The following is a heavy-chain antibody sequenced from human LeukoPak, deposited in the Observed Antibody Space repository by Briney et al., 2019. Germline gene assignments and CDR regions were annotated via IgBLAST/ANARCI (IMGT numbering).Heavy chain of an antibody. V-gene: IGHV1-2*04. Sequence: ASVKVSCKVSGYTLTELSMHWVRQAPGQGLEWMGWINPNSGGTNYAQKFQDWVTMTRDTSIGTAYMELRRLRSDDTAVYYCARDRGRGGLISAFDIWGQGQWSPSLQ. CDR3: ARDRGRGGLISAFDI. CDR1: GYTLTELS. J-gene: IGHJ3*02. D-gene: IGHD3-16*01. CDR2: INPNSGGT.